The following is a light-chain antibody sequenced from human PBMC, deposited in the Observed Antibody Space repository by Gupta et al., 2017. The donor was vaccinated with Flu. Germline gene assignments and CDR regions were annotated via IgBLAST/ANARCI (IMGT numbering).Light chain of an antibody. Sequence: PGKPASIACSGDKFGDKFVSWYQQQPGQASALVIYQHTKRPTKIPGLFSCSTSGNTATLTIGGAQTIDEADYYCQAWDSDTAIFGGGTKLTVL. V-gene: IGLV3-1*01. CDR2: QHT. J-gene: IGLJ2*01. CDR3: QAWDSDTAI. CDR1: KFGDKF.